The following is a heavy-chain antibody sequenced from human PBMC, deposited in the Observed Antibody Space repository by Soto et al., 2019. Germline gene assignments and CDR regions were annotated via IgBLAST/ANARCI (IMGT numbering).Heavy chain of an antibody. CDR1: GGSISRGGYF. CDR3: ARVESSGTFDY. J-gene: IGHJ4*02. D-gene: IGHD3-10*01. V-gene: IGHV4-31*03. Sequence: QLQLQESGPGLVKPSQTLSLTCTVSGGSISRGGYFWSWIRQHPGKGLEWIGYINYSGTTYSNPSLKSRLTISVDTAKNQFSLNLMSVTAADKDLYYCARVESSGTFDYWGQGTLVTVSS. CDR2: INYSGTT.